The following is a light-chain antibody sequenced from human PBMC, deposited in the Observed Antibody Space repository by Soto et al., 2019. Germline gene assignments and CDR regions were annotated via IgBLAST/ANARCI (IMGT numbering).Light chain of an antibody. V-gene: IGKV1-39*01. CDR3: QQSYTAPVT. Sequence: DIQMTQSPSSLSASVGGRVTITCRASQTINFYLNWYHQRPGNAPKLLVYGASRLQSGVPSRFSGSGSRTDFTLTISSLQPEDFATYYCQQSYTAPVTFGGGTKVDI. CDR2: GAS. CDR1: QTINFY. J-gene: IGKJ4*01.